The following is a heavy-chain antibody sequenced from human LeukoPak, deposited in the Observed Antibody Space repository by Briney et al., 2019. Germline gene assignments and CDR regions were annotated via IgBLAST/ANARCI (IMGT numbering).Heavy chain of an antibody. J-gene: IGHJ6*03. V-gene: IGHV4-34*01. D-gene: IGHD4-17*01. CDR1: GGSFSGYY. Sequence: SETLSLTCAVYGGSFSGYYWSWIRQPPGKGLEWIGEINHSVSTNYNPSLKSRFTISVDTSKNQFSLKLSSVTAADTAVYYCARLGRARRGGTTVTTEAYYYMDVWGKGTTVTVSS. CDR2: INHSVST. CDR3: ARLGRARRGGTTVTTEAYYYMDV.